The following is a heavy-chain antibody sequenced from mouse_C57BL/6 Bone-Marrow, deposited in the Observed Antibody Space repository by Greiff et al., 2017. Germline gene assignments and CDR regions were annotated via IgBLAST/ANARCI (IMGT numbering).Heavy chain of an antibody. V-gene: IGHV5-15*01. CDR3: ARRVSYYEWAMDY. CDR2: ISNLAYSI. D-gene: IGHD1-1*01. J-gene: IGHJ4*01. CDR1: GFTFSDYG. Sequence: DVQLVESGGGLVQPGGSLKLSCAASGFTFSDYGMAWVRQAPRKGPEWVAFISNLAYSIYYADTVTGRFTIARENAKNTLYLEMSSLRSDDTAMYYCARRVSYYEWAMDYWGQGTSVTVSS.